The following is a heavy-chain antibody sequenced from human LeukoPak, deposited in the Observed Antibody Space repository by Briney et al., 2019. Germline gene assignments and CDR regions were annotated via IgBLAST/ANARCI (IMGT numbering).Heavy chain of an antibody. V-gene: IGHV3-23*01. CDR1: GFTFSSYG. CDR3: ARGTYDGFFDY. CDR2: ISGSGGST. Sequence: GGSLRLSCAASGFTFSSYGMSWVRQAPGKGLEWVSAISGSGGSTYYADSVKGRFTISRDNAKNSLYLHMSSLRAEDTALYYCARGTYDGFFDYWGQGTLVTVSS. J-gene: IGHJ4*02. D-gene: IGHD3-10*01.